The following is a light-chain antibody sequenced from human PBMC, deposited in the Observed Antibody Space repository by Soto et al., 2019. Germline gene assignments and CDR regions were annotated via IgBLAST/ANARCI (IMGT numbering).Light chain of an antibody. Sequence: IQITQSPASLSSYLRDIVTITSRASQSISSYLNWYQQKPGKAPKLLIYAASSLQSGVPSRFSGSGSGTDFTLTISSLQPEDFATYYCLQDYNYPLTFGGGTKVDIK. CDR1: QSISSY. J-gene: IGKJ4*01. V-gene: IGKV1-6*01. CDR2: AAS. CDR3: LQDYNYPLT.